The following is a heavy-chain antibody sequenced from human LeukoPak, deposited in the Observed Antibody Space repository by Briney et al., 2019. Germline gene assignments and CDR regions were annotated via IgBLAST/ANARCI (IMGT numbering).Heavy chain of an antibody. J-gene: IGHJ4*02. V-gene: IGHV4-59*08. CDR3: ARRGGSGDYYYFDY. Sequence: SETLSLTCTVSGGSISSYYWSWIRQPPGKGLEYIGYIYYSGSTNYNPSLKSRLTISVDTSKSQFSLKVNSVTAADTAEYYCARRGGSGDYYYFDYWGQGTLVTVSS. D-gene: IGHD4-17*01. CDR2: IYYSGST. CDR1: GGSISSYY.